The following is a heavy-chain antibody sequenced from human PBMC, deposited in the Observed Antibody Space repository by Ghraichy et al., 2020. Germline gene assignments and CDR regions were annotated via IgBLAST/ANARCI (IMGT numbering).Heavy chain of an antibody. CDR2: IGRGGETR. J-gene: IGHJ6*02. D-gene: IGHD1/OR15-1a*01. CDR1: GFTFSNYV. Sequence: GGSLRLSCTASGFTFSNYVMAWVRQAPGQGPEWVAAIGRGGETRLYADSVKGRFTISRDNSKSTLYLQMNSLRVEDTAIYYCARDLENNNGIYDPFPIWGQGTTVTVSS. V-gene: IGHV3-23*01. CDR3: ARDLENNNGIYDPFPI.